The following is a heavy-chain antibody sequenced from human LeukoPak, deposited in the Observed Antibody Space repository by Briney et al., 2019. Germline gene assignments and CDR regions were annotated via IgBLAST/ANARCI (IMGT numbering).Heavy chain of an antibody. V-gene: IGHV3-7*04. CDR1: GFTFSSYW. D-gene: IGHD2-2*01. CDR2: IKQDGSEK. Sequence: PGGSLRLSCAASGFTFSSYWMSWVRQAPGKGLEWVANIKQDGSEKYYVDSVKGRFTISRDNAKNSLYLQMNSLRAEDTAVYYCARVCCSSTSYWDYYYYYMDVWGKGTTVTVSS. CDR3: ARVCCSSTSYWDYYYYYMDV. J-gene: IGHJ6*03.